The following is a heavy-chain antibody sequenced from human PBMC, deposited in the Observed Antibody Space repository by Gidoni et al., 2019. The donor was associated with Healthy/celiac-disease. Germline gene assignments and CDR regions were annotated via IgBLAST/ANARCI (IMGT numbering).Heavy chain of an antibody. J-gene: IGHJ4*02. V-gene: IGHV3-23*01. CDR3: AKELVWGSYREVDY. Sequence: EVPLLESGGGLVQPGGSLSPSCAASGFPFSSQAMSWVRQAPGKGLGWVSAISGSVGSTYYADSVKGRFTISRDNSKNTLYLQMNSLRAEDTAVYYCAKELVWGSYREVDYWGQGTLVTVSS. CDR1: GFPFSSQA. CDR2: ISGSVGST. D-gene: IGHD3-16*02.